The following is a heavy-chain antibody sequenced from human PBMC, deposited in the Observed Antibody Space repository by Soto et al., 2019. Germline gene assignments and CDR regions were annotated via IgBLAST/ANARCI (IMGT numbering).Heavy chain of an antibody. D-gene: IGHD3-3*01. V-gene: IGHV1-18*04. CDR1: GYTFTSYG. CDR3: ARESITIVGVVIIDYGMDV. J-gene: IGHJ6*02. Sequence: ASVKVSCKASGYTFTSYGISWVRQAPGQGLEWMGWISAYNGNTNYAQKLQGRVTMTTDTSTSTAYMELRSLRSDDTAVYYCARESITIVGVVIIDYGMDVWGQGTTVTVSS. CDR2: ISAYNGNT.